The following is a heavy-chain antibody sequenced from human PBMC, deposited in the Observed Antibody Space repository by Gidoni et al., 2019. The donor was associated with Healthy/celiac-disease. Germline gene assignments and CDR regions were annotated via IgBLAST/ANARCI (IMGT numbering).Heavy chain of an antibody. CDR2: ISYDGSNK. Sequence: QVQLVESGGGVVQPGRSLRLSCAASGFTFSSYGMPWVRQAPGKGLEWVAVISYDGSNKYYADSVKCRFTISRDNSKNTLYLQMNSLRAEDTAVYYCAKDLGYCSSTSCYTDIYYYYGMDVWGQGTTVTVSS. D-gene: IGHD2-2*02. CDR1: GFTFSSYG. V-gene: IGHV3-30*18. J-gene: IGHJ6*02. CDR3: AKDLGYCSSTSCYTDIYYYYGMDV.